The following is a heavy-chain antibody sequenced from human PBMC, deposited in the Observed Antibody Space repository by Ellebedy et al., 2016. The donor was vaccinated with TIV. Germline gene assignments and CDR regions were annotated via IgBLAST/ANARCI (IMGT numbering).Heavy chain of an antibody. CDR2: ISAYNGNT. CDR1: GYTFTSYG. J-gene: IGHJ4*02. Sequence: ASVKVSXXASGYTFTSYGISWVRQAPGQGLEWMGWISAYNGNTNYAQKLQGRVTMTTDTSTSTAYMELRSLRSDDTAVYYCARNLEPYYYDSSAWYWGQGTLVTVSS. CDR3: ARNLEPYYYDSSAWY. V-gene: IGHV1-18*01. D-gene: IGHD3-22*01.